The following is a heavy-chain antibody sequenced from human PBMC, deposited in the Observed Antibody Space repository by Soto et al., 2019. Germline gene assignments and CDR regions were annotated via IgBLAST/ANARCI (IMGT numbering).Heavy chain of an antibody. J-gene: IGHJ5*02. CDR2: ISAYNGNT. V-gene: IGHV1-18*01. CDR1: GYSFTIYG. D-gene: IGHD2-21*02. Sequence: ASVKVSCKAFGYSFTIYGISWVRQAPGQGLEWMGWISAYNGNTNYAQKLQGRVTMTTDTSTSTAYMELRSLRSDDTAVYYCARGLFGDQSIMFDPWGQGTLVTVSS. CDR3: ARGLFGDQSIMFDP.